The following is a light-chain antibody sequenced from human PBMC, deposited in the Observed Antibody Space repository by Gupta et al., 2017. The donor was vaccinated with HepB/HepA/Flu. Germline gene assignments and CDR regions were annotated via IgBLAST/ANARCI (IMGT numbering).Light chain of an antibody. V-gene: IGLV1-44*01. CDR1: SSNIGSNT. J-gene: IGLJ2*01. Sequence: QSVLTQPPSASGTPGQRVTLSCSGSSSNIGSNTVNWYQQLPGTAPKLLIYSNNLRPSGVPDRFSGSKSGTSASLAISGLQSEDEADYYCAAWDDSLNAQFGGGTKLTVL. CDR3: AAWDDSLNAQ. CDR2: SNN.